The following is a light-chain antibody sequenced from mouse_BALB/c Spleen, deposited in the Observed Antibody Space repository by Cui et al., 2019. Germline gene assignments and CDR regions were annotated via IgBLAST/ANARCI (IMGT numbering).Light chain of an antibody. V-gene: IGKV6-14*01. Sequence: DIVITQSQKSMSTSVGYRVSIPCKASQNVRTAVAWYQQKPGQSPKALIYLASNRHTGVPDRFTGSGSGTDFTLTISNVQSEDLADYFCLQHWNYPLTFGGGTKLEIK. CDR3: LQHWNYPLT. J-gene: IGKJ1*01. CDR1: QNVRTA. CDR2: LAS.